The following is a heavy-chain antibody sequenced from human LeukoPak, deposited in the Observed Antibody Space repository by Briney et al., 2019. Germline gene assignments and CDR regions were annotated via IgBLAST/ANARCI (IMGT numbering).Heavy chain of an antibody. V-gene: IGHV1-18*01. D-gene: IGHD1-26*01. J-gene: IGHJ4*02. CDR3: ARVVTGSYYIDY. CDR1: GYTFTSYS. CDR2: ISAYNGST. Sequence: ASVKVSCKASGYTFTSYSFSWVRQAPGQGLEWLGWISAYNGSTNYAQKIQGRVTMTTDTSTSTTYMELRSLKSDDTAVYYCARVVTGSYYIDYWGQGTLVTVSS.